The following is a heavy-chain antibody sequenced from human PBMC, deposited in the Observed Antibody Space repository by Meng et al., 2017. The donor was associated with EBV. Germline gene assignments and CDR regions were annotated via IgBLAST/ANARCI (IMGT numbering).Heavy chain of an antibody. CDR3: ASESGRGFTPDY. V-gene: IGHV1-69*01. D-gene: IGHD3-10*01. CDR2: INPLSDAP. Sequence: VQTWGKVKNPCSLAMVSSKTPGVPLRCDANNQGRQAPGQGIKWLGGINPLSDAPHYAQKFQGRDTITADESTSTHYMDLSGLRSEDTDVYYCASESGRGFTPDYWGQGTLVTVSS. CDR1: GVPLRCDA. J-gene: IGHJ4*02.